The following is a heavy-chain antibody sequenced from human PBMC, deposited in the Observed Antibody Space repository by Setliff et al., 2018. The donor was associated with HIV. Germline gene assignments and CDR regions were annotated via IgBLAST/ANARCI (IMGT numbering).Heavy chain of an antibody. Sequence: PGGSLRLSCVTSGFTFNNYGLHWVRQAPGKGLEWVSFIRYDGSEKFYAESVQGRFTISRDSSKNMLYLQMSSLRAEDTAIYYCVKGDNFWTGYSTYFEFDPWGQGTRVTVSS. CDR1: GFTFNNYG. J-gene: IGHJ5*02. CDR2: IRYDGSEK. CDR3: VKGDNFWTGYSTYFEFDP. D-gene: IGHD3-3*01. V-gene: IGHV3-30*02.